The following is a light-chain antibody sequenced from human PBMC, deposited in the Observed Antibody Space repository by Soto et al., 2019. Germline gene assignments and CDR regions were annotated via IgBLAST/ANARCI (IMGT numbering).Light chain of an antibody. V-gene: IGLV2-14*03. CDR1: SSDVGRYNY. CDR2: EVD. CDR3: SSFTSSYPPGV. Sequence: QSALTQPASVSGSPGQSITISCTGTSSDVGRYNYVSWYQQHPGKAPKLMIYEVDNRPSGVSNRFSGSKSGNTASLTISRLQAEDEADYYCSSFTSSYPPGVFGTGTKLTVL. J-gene: IGLJ1*01.